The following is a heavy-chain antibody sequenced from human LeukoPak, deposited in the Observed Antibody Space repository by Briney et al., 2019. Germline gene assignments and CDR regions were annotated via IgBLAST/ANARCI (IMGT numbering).Heavy chain of an antibody. CDR2: IYYSGST. CDR1: GGSISSSSDY. D-gene: IGHD6-6*01. V-gene: IGHV4-61*01. CDR3: ARGDSSFLYYYYYYMDV. J-gene: IGHJ6*03. Sequence: SETLSLTCTVSGGSISSSSDYWSWIRQPPGKGLEWIGYIYYSGSTNYNPSLKSRVTISVDTSKNQFSLKLSSVTAADTAVYYCARGDSSFLYYYYYYMDVWGKGTTVTVSS.